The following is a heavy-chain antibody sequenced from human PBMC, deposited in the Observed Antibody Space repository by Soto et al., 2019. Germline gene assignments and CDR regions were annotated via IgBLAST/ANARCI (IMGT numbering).Heavy chain of an antibody. D-gene: IGHD5-18*01. V-gene: IGHV3-23*01. Sequence: EVQLLESGGGLVQPGGSLRLSCAASGFTFSSYAMSWVRKAPGKGLEWVSPISGSGGSTYYADSVKGRFTISRDNSKNKLYMQLNRLRAEDTAVYYSAKDTGYNDGEGPVDYWGQGTLVTVSS. CDR1: GFTFSSYA. CDR2: ISGSGGST. J-gene: IGHJ4*02. CDR3: AKDTGYNDGEGPVDY.